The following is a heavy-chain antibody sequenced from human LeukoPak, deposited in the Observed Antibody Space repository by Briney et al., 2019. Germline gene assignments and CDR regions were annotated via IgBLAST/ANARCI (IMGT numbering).Heavy chain of an antibody. V-gene: IGHV3-23*01. Sequence: GGSLRLSCVASGLTFSTYSMTWVRQAPGKGLEWLSSISSGGTFTYYADSVKGRFTIPRDNSKSTLYLQMNSLRAEDTAEYYCAKCPPSCFTGLAVWGKGPLSPSPQ. CDR3: AKCPPSCFTGLAV. CDR2: ISSGGTFT. CDR1: GLTFSTYS. D-gene: IGHD5/OR15-5a*01. J-gene: IGHJ6*01.